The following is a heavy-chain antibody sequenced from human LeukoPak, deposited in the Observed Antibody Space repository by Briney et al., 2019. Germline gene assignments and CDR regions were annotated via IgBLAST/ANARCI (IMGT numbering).Heavy chain of an antibody. CDR2: IKQDGSEK. D-gene: IGHD6-6*01. Sequence: PGGSLRLSCAASGFTFSSYWMSWVRQAPGKGLEWVANIKQDGSEKYYVDSVKGRFTISRDNAKNSLYLQMNSLRAEDTAVYYCATVLRLVGSAVYYFDYWGQGTLVTVSS. V-gene: IGHV3-7*01. J-gene: IGHJ4*02. CDR3: ATVLRLVGSAVYYFDY. CDR1: GFTFSSYW.